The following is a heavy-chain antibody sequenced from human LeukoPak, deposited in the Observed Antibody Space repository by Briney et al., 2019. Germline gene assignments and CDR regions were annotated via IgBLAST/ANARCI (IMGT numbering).Heavy chain of an antibody. J-gene: IGHJ4*02. CDR3: ARARYCTSTSCPVFDY. CDR2: IFPDDSHT. CDR1: GYIFSTYW. D-gene: IGHD2-2*01. Sequence: ESLKISCKGSGYIFSTYWIGWVRQMPGKGLEWMGIIFPDDSHTGYSPSLQGHVTVSADKSISTAYLQWSSLKASDTAIYYCARARYCTSTSCPVFDYWGQGTLVTVSS. V-gene: IGHV5-51*01.